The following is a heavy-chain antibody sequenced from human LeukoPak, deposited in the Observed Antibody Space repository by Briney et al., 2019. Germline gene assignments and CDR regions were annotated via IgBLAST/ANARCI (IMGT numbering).Heavy chain of an antibody. CDR3: ARISMTTRESDY. CDR2: IDWDDDK. CDR1: GFSLSTSGMC. V-gene: IGHV2-70*11. D-gene: IGHD4-11*01. J-gene: IGHJ4*02. Sequence: SGPTLVNPTQTLTLTCTFSGFSLSTSGMCVSWIRQPPGKALEWLARIDWDDDKYYSTSLKTRLTISKDTSKNQVVLTMTNMDPVDTATYYCARISMTTRESDYWGQGTLVTVPS.